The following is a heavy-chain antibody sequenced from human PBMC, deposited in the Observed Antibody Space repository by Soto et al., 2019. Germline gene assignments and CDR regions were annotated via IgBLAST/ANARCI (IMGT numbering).Heavy chain of an antibody. Sequence: GASVKVSCKASGYTFTSYYMHWVRQAPGQGLEWMGIINPSGGSTSYAQKFQGRVTMTRDTSTSTVYMELSSLRSEDTAVYYCATSIFGWFGEFPPDYWGQGTLVTVSS. V-gene: IGHV1-46*01. CDR3: ATSIFGWFGEFPPDY. J-gene: IGHJ4*02. CDR2: INPSGGST. CDR1: GYTFTSYY. D-gene: IGHD3-10*01.